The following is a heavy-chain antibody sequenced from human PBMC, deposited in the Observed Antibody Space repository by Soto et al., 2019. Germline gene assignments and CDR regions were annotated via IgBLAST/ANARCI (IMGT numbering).Heavy chain of an antibody. J-gene: IGHJ4*02. CDR1: GYSISSGYY. Sequence: KTSETLSLTCAVSGYSISSGYYWGWIRQPPGKGLEWIGSIYHSGSTYYNPSLKSRVTISVDTSKNQFSLKLSSVTAADTAVYYCASSYCTNGVCSSTEYYFDYWGQGTLVTVSS. V-gene: IGHV4-38-2*01. CDR2: IYHSGST. CDR3: ASSYCTNGVCSSTEYYFDY. D-gene: IGHD2-8*01.